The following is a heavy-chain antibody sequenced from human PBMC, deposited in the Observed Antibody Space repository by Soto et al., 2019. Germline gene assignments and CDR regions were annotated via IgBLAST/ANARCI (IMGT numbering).Heavy chain of an antibody. CDR2: ISGSGRTI. CDR3: AKRLAGYYFDY. CDR1: GIVFSDY. Sequence: GGSLTLSCAASGIVFSDYMSWVRQAPGKGLEWLSYISGSGRTIYSADSVKGRFTISKNTLYLQMNSLRAEDTAVYYCAKRLAGYYFDYWGQGTLVTVSS. J-gene: IGHJ4*02. V-gene: IGHV3-11*01. D-gene: IGHD6-19*01.